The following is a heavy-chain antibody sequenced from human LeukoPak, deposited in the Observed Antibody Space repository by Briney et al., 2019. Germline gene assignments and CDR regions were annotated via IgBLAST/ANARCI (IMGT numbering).Heavy chain of an antibody. CDR1: GFTFSSYA. CDR3: ASQIIAAAGGVY. CDR2: ISVSGGST. V-gene: IGHV3-23*01. D-gene: IGHD6-13*01. J-gene: IGHJ4*02. Sequence: GGSLRLSCAASGFTFSSYAMSWVRQAPGKGLEWVSVISVSGGSTYYADSVKGRFTVSRDNSKSTLFLQMNSLRAEDTAVYYCASQIIAAAGGVYWGQGTLVTVSS.